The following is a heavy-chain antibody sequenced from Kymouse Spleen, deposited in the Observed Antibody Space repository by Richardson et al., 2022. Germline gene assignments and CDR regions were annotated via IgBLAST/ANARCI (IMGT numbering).Heavy chain of an antibody. Sequence: EVQLVESGGGLVKPGGSLRLSCAASGFTFSNAWMSWVRQAPGKGLEWVGRIKSKTDGGTTDYAAPVKGRFTISRDDSKNTLYLQMNSLKTEDTAVYYCTTDRDSGSYPF*LLGPGNPGHRLL. CDR2: IKSKTDGGTT. D-gene: IGHD1-26*01. J-gene: IGHJ4*02. CDR1: GFTFSNAW. CDR3: TTDRDSGSYPF*L. V-gene: IGHV3-15*01.